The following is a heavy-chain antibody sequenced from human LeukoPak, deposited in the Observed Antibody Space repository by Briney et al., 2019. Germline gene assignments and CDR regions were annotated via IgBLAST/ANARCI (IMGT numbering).Heavy chain of an antibody. J-gene: IGHJ4*02. CDR1: GFTFRDFY. V-gene: IGHV3-11*01. CDR2: TSSGGTTI. Sequence: GGSLRLSCAASGFTFRDFYMSWIRQAPGKGLEWISYTSSGGTTIYYADSVKGRFTISKDNAKNSLYLQMDSLRADDTAVYYCAKLYTSAYYFDFWGQGTPLTVSS. D-gene: IGHD2-8*01. CDR3: AKLYTSAYYFDF.